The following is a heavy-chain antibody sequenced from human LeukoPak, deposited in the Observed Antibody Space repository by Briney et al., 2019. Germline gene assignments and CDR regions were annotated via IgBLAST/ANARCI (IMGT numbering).Heavy chain of an antibody. V-gene: IGHV3-33*01. CDR1: GFTFSSYG. J-gene: IGHJ3*02. CDR2: IWYDGSNK. Sequence: GGSLRLSCAASGFTFSSYGMHWVRQAPGKGLEWVAVIWYDGSNKYYADSVKGRFTISRDNSKNTLYLQMNSLRAEDTAVYYCAIVPISGWVYAFDIWGQGTMVTVSS. D-gene: IGHD3-10*01. CDR3: AIVPISGWVYAFDI.